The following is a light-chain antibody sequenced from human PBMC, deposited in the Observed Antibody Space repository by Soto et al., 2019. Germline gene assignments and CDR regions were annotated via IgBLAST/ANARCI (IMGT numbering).Light chain of an antibody. CDR3: SSYTSTNTLSV. V-gene: IGLV2-14*01. Sequence: QSALTQPASVSGSPGQSITISCTGTSSDVGGYNYVSWYQQRPGKAPKLMIYEVNNRPSGVSDRLSGSKSGITASLTISGLQAEDEADYYCSSYTSTNTLSVFGTGTKVTVL. CDR1: SSDVGGYNY. J-gene: IGLJ1*01. CDR2: EVN.